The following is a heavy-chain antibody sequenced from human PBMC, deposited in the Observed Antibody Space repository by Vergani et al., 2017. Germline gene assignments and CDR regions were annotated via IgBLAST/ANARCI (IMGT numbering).Heavy chain of an antibody. CDR2: IFSSGTT. CDR3: AKDNDYDADGPFDL. D-gene: IGHD3-16*01. J-gene: IGHJ2*01. CDR1: GGSVRTSIGYY. Sequence: QVQLQESGPGLVKPSQTLSLSCTVSGGSVRTSIGYYWTWIRQPAGKTLEWIGEIFSSGTTNYNPSFKNRFTISRDNAKKAVFLQMNNLRHEDTALYFCAKDNDYDADGPFDLWGRGTLVTVSS. V-gene: IGHV4-61*10.